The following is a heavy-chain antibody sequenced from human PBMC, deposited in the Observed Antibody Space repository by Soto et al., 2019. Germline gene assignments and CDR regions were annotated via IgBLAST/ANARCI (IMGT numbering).Heavy chain of an antibody. CDR2: IKYDESNK. CDR1: GFTFSDFW. D-gene: IGHD2-15*01. V-gene: IGHV3-74*01. Sequence: EVQLVASGGALVQPGGSLRLSCAASGFTFSDFWIHWVRQTPGKGLEWVSRIKYDESNKNYADSVKGRFTISRDNAKNTVYLQMDSLRTEDTAVYHCARGARGGYYVVVWGKGTTVTVSS. J-gene: IGHJ6*03. CDR3: ARGARGGYYVVV.